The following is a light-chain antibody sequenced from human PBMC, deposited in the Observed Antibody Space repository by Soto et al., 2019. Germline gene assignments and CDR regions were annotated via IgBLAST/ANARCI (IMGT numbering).Light chain of an antibody. Sequence: DIQLTQSPSFLSASVGDRVTITCRASQAIDTYLAWYQQKPGKAPKLLIYAASLLQSGVPSRFSGSGSGTEFTLTINSLQPEDCASYYCQQLNSFPFIFGQGTRLEIK. J-gene: IGKJ5*01. CDR2: AAS. CDR3: QQLNSFPFI. V-gene: IGKV1-9*01. CDR1: QAIDTY.